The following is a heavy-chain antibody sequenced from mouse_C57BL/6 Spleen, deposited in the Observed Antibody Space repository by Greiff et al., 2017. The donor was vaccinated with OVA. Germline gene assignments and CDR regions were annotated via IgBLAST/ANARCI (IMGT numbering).Heavy chain of an antibody. V-gene: IGHV10-1*01. CDR2: IRSKSNNYAT. J-gene: IGHJ4*01. D-gene: IGHD2-1*01. CDR1: GFSFNTYA. Sequence: EVHLVDSGGGLVQPKGSLKLSCAASGFSFNTYAMNWVRQAPGKGLEWVARIRSKSNNYATYYADSVKDRFTISRDDSESMLYLQMNNLKTEDTAMYYCVRHDGNYGGGYAMDYWGQGTSVTVSS. CDR3: VRHDGNYGGGYAMDY.